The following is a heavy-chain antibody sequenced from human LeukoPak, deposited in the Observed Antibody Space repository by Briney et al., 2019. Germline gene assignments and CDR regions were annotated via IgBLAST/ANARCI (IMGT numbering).Heavy chain of an antibody. CDR2: IKQDGSEK. Sequence: QPGGSLRLSCAASGFTFSNYAMSWVRQAPGGGLEWVANIKQDGSEKYYVDSVKGRFTISRDNAKNSLYLQMNSLRAEDTAVYYCASDSSGWYDYYYGMDVWGQGTTVTVSS. J-gene: IGHJ6*02. V-gene: IGHV3-7*01. CDR1: GFTFSNYA. D-gene: IGHD6-19*01. CDR3: ASDSSGWYDYYYGMDV.